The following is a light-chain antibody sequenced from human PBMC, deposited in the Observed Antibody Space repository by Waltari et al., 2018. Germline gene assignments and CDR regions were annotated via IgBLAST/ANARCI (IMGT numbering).Light chain of an antibody. CDR2: GAS. J-gene: IGKJ5*01. Sequence: EIVLTQSPGTLSLSPGERATLSCRASQSVGSNYLVWYQQKPGQAPRLLIYGASSRATGIPDRFTGSGSGTDFTLTISRREPEDFAGYYCQQYGTSCSFGQGTRLEIK. V-gene: IGKV3-20*01. CDR1: QSVGSNY. CDR3: QQYGTSCS.